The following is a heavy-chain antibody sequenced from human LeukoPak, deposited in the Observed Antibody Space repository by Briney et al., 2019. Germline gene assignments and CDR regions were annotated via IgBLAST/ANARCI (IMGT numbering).Heavy chain of an antibody. D-gene: IGHD6-13*01. CDR1: GFTFSTFW. J-gene: IGHJ4*02. Sequence: GGSLRLSCAASGFTFSTFWMYWVRQAPGKGLVWVSHINSDGSSTTYADSVKGRFTISRDNAKNTLYLQMNSQRAEDTAVYYCARGGAAAAFDYWGQGTLVAVSS. V-gene: IGHV3-74*03. CDR3: ARGGAAAAFDY. CDR2: INSDGSST.